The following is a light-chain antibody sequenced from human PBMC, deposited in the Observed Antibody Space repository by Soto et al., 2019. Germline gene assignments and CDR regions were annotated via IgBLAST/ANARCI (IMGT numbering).Light chain of an antibody. CDR1: SSNIGAGYD. Sequence: QSALTQPPSVSVAPGQRVTISCTGSSSNIGAGYDVHWYQQLPGTAPKLLIYGNSNRPSGVPDRFSGSKSGTSASLAITGLQAEDEADYYCQSYDSSLSAFYVFGTGTKVTVL. V-gene: IGLV1-40*01. CDR3: QSYDSSLSAFYV. CDR2: GNS. J-gene: IGLJ1*01.